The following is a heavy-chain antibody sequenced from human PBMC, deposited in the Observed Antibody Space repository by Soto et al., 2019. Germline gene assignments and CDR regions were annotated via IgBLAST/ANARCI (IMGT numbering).Heavy chain of an antibody. CDR3: SRDDSDWFFN. CDR2: ISGSGGTT. D-gene: IGHD3-9*01. CDR1: GFTFSSFG. J-gene: IGHJ4*02. Sequence: TGGSLRLSCAASGFTFSSFGMSWVRQTPGQGLEWVSAISGSGGTTYYADSVKGRFTISRDDSKKTAYLQMNSLESEDTAVYYCSRDDSDWFFNWGRGTLVTVSS. V-gene: IGHV3-23*01.